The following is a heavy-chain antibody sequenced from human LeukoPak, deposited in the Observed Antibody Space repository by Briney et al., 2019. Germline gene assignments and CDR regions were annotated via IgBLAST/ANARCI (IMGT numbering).Heavy chain of an antibody. CDR2: IYSGGST. J-gene: IGHJ4*02. D-gene: IGHD3-22*01. CDR3: ARDRLPYYDNNEGY. Sequence: GGSLRLSCAASGFTVSSNYMSWVRQAPGKGLEWVSLIYSGGSTYYADSVKGRFTISRDNSKNTLYLQMNSLRAEDTAVYYCARDRLPYYDNNEGYWGQGTLVTVSS. V-gene: IGHV3-66*01. CDR1: GFTVSSNY.